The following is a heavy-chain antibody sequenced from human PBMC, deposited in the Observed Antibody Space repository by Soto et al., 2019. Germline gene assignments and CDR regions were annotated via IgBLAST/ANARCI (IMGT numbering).Heavy chain of an antibody. V-gene: IGHV4-34*01. CDR2: INHSGST. J-gene: IGHJ4*02. CDR3: ARAQYDILTGYYTQAFDY. CDR1: GGSFSGYY. Sequence: SETLSLTCAVYGGSFSGYYWSWIRQPPGKGLEWIGEINHSGSTNYNPSLKSRVTISVDTSKNQFSLKLSSVTAADTAVYYCARAQYDILTGYYTQAFDYWGQGTLVTVS. D-gene: IGHD3-9*01.